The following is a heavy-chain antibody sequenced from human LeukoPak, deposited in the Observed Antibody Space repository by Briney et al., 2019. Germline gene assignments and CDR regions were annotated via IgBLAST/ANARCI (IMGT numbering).Heavy chain of an antibody. J-gene: IGHJ6*01. V-gene: IGHV3-21*01. CDR2: ISSSSSYI. CDR1: GFTFSSYT. D-gene: IGHD2-15*01. CDR3: ARGSEGYCSGGGCYYAMYV. Sequence: PGGSLRLSCAASGFTFSSYTMNWVRQAPGKGLEWVSYISSSSSYIYYADSVKGRFTISRDNAENSLYLQMNSLRAEDTAVYYCARGSEGYCSGGGCYYAMYVWGQGTTVTVSS.